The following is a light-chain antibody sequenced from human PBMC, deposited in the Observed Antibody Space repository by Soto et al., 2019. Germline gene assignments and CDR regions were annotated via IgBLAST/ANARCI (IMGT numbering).Light chain of an antibody. V-gene: IGLV2-14*01. J-gene: IGLJ3*02. CDR3: SSYTSSSRWM. CDR2: EVS. CDR1: SSDIGGYNY. Sequence: QSVLTQPASVSGSPGQSITISCTGTSSDIGGYNYVSWYQQHPGKAPKLMIDEVSNRPSGVSNRFSGSKSDNTASLTISGLQAEDEADYYCSSYTSSSRWMFGGGTKLTVL.